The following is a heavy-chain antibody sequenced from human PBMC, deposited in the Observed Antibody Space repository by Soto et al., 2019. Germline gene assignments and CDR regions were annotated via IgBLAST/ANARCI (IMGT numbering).Heavy chain of an antibody. V-gene: IGHV3-53*01. D-gene: IGHD2-15*01. J-gene: IGHJ3*02. CDR1: GFSVSDNY. Sequence: PGGSLRLACGVCGFSVSDNYMSWVRQASWKGLEWVSVIYRGDATQYADSVKGRFTISRDNSKNRVYLQRKNLRDEDTAVYYCAGDLLDSSRHESFDIWGPATILTVS. CDR2: IYRGDAT. CDR3: AGDLLDSSRHESFDI.